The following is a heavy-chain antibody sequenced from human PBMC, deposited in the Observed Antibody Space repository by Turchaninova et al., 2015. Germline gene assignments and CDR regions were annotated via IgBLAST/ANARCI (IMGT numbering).Heavy chain of an antibody. CDR3: ARGYRLDY. J-gene: IGHJ4*02. V-gene: IGHV4-34*01. CDR1: GGSFSGFY. CDR2: INHSGST. Sequence: QVQLQQWGAGLLKPSETLSLTCAVYGGSFSGFYWTWIRQPPGKGLEWIGEINHSGSTNYNPALKSRVTISVDTSKSQFSLKLTSVTAADTAVYYCARGYRLDYWGLGTLVTVSS.